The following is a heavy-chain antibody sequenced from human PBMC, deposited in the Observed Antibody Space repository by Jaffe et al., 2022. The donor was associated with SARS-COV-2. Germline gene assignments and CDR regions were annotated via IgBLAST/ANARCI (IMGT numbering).Heavy chain of an antibody. CDR2: LFYSGSI. D-gene: IGHD2-15*01. CDR3: ARGGLTDFDY. J-gene: IGHJ4*02. V-gene: IGHV4-39*01. Sequence: QLQLQESGPGLVEPSETLSLTCSVSGGSISGSTYSWGWIRQPPEKGLEWIGSLFYSGSIYYNPSLNSRVTISVDTSKNQFSLKLTSVTAADTAVYFCARGGLTDFDYWGQGTLVTVSS. CDR1: GGSISGSTYS.